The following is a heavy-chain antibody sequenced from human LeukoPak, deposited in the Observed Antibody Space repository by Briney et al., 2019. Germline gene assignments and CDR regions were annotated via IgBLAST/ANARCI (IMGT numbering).Heavy chain of an antibody. J-gene: IGHJ4*02. CDR1: GFSFSSYG. CDR3: ARQYYYGSGRQPIDY. Sequence: GGSLRLSCAASGFSFSSYGMNWVRQAPGKGLEWVSYISSSSSTIYYADSVRGRFTISRDNAKNSLYLEMDSLRAEDTAVYYCARQYYYGSGRQPIDYWGQGTLVTVSS. CDR2: ISSSSSTI. D-gene: IGHD3-10*01. V-gene: IGHV3-48*01.